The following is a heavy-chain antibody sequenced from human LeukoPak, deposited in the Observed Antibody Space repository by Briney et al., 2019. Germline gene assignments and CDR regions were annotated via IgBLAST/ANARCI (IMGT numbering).Heavy chain of an antibody. J-gene: IGHJ4*02. D-gene: IGHD3-22*01. CDR3: ARGGRSDNSGYYVPY. Sequence: TGGSLRLSCAASGFTFSSYAMHWVRQAPGKGLEWVAVISYDGSNKYYADSVKGRFTISRDNSKNTLYLQVNSLRADDTAVYYCARGGRSDNSGYYVPYWGQGTLVTVSS. V-gene: IGHV3-30-3*01. CDR1: GFTFSSYA. CDR2: ISYDGSNK.